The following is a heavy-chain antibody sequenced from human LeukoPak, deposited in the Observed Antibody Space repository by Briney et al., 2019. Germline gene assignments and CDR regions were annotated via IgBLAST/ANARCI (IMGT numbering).Heavy chain of an antibody. J-gene: IGHJ3*02. V-gene: IGHV4-59*01. CDR1: GGSISSYY. Sequence: PSETLSLTCSVSGGSISSYYWSWIRQPPGKRLEWIGDIHHSGSTHYTPSLKSRVTISMDTSKNQFSLKLSSVTAADTAVYYCARETSWLGGDAFDIWGPGTMVSVSS. D-gene: IGHD2-2*01. CDR3: ARETSWLGGDAFDI. CDR2: IHHSGST.